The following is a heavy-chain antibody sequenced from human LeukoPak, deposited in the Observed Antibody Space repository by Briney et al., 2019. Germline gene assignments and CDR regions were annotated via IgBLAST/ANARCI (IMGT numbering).Heavy chain of an antibody. CDR3: VTDLVIKGYFDY. Sequence: SLRLSXXXDGXXFSNVWMRWVRQVAGKGREWVGRIRRKPDGESTHHAAPVKGRFTISIDDSNNTLYLQMNSLKTADTAVYYCVTDLVIKGYFDYWGQGALVTVSS. J-gene: IGHJ4*02. V-gene: IGHV3-15*01. CDR1: GXXFSNVW. D-gene: IGHD2-21*01. CDR2: IRRKPDGEST.